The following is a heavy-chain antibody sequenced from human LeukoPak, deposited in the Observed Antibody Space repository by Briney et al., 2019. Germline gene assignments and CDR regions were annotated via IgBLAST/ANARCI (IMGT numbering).Heavy chain of an antibody. CDR2: NYYSGST. V-gene: IGHV4-34*01. J-gene: IGHJ4*02. CDR1: GGSFSGYY. D-gene: IGHD3-3*02. Sequence: SETLSLTCAVYGGSFSGYYWSWIRQPPGKGLEWIGSNYYSGSTYYNPSLKSRVTISVDTSKNQFSLKLSSVTAADTAVYYCARHFLIPLNFPYYFDYWGQGTLVTVSS. CDR3: ARHFLIPLNFPYYFDY.